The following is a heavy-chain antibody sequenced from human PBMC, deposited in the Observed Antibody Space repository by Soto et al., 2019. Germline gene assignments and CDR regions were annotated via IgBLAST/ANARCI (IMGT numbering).Heavy chain of an antibody. J-gene: IGHJ4*02. V-gene: IGHV1-69*09. CDR3: ARMKLARLDL. CDR1: GVSFNSYG. Sequence: QVQLLQSGAEVKRPGSSVRVACKASGVSFNSYGFAWVRHAPVQGLEWLGKITPNMPLTNYAQSFQGRVTITAETSTRTSYLELTSLTSEDTAVYYCARMKLARLDLWGQGTLVTVSS. CDR2: ITPNMPLT.